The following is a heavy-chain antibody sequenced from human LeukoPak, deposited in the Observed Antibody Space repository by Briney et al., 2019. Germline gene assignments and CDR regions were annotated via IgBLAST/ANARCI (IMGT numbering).Heavy chain of an antibody. CDR2: ISGSGGST. CDR3: AKVLVVTDYFDY. J-gene: IGHJ4*02. D-gene: IGHD2-15*01. Sequence: GGSLRLSCAASGFTFSSYAMSRVRQAPGKGLEWVSAISGSGGSTYYADSVKGRFTISRDNSKNTLYLQMNSLRAEDTAVYYCAKVLVVTDYFDYWGQGTLVTVSS. V-gene: IGHV3-23*01. CDR1: GFTFSSYA.